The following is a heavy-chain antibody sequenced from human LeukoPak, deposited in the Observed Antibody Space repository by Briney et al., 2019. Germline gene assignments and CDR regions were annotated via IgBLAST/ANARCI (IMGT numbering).Heavy chain of an antibody. CDR3: ARARVGGYCSSTSCPFDY. Sequence: SETLSLTCAVYGGSFSGYYWSWLRQPPGKGLEWIGEINHSGSTNYNPSLKSRVTISVDTSKNQFSLKLSSVTAADTAVYYCARARVGGYCSSTSCPFDYWGQGTLVTVSS. D-gene: IGHD2-2*01. CDR2: INHSGST. J-gene: IGHJ4*02. CDR1: GGSFSGYY. V-gene: IGHV4-34*01.